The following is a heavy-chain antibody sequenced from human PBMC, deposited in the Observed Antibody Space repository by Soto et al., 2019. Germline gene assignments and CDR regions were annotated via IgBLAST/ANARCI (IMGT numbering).Heavy chain of an antibody. J-gene: IGHJ5*02. V-gene: IGHV3-23*01. CDR1: GFTFSSYA. Sequence: GGSLRLSCAASGFTFSSYAMSWVRQAPGKGLEWVSAISGSGGSTYYADSVKGRFTISRDNSKNTLYLQMNSLRAEDTAVYYCAKRSPRPFYYYDTPGGWFDPWGQGTLVTVSS. CDR3: AKRSPRPFYYYDTPGGWFDP. CDR2: ISGSGGST. D-gene: IGHD3-22*01.